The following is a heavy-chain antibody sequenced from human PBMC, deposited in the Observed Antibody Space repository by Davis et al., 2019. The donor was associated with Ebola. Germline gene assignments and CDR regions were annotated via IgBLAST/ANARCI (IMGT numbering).Heavy chain of an antibody. V-gene: IGHV1-3*01. Sequence: VRVSCKASGYTFTSYAMHWVRQAPGQRLEWMGWINAGNGNTKYSQKFQGRVTITRDTSASTAYMELSSLRSEDTAVYYCARGLMGYSSSWHYFQHWGQGTLVTVSS. D-gene: IGHD6-13*01. CDR2: INAGNGNT. CDR3: ARGLMGYSSSWHYFQH. CDR1: GYTFTSYA. J-gene: IGHJ1*01.